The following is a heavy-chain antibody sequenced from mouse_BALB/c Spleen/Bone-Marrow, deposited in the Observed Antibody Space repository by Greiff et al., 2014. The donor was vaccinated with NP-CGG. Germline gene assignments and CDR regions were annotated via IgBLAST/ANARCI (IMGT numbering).Heavy chain of an antibody. CDR1: GFSLTDYG. CDR3: AKHDTTVVVDY. CDR2: VWGGGIT. D-gene: IGHD1-1*01. V-gene: IGHV2-6-5*01. J-gene: IGHJ2*01. Sequence: VMLVESGPGLVAPSQSLSITCTVSGFSLTDYGVSWIRQPPGKGLEWLGVVWGGGITYYNSTLKSRLSITKDNSKSQVFLKMNSLQTDGTAMYYCAKHDTTVVVDYWGQGTTLTVSS.